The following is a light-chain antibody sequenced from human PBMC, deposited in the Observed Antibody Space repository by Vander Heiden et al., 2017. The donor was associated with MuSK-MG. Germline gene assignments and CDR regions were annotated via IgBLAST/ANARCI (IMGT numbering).Light chain of an antibody. V-gene: IGKV4-1*01. CDR3: QQHNSSPLT. Sequence: DLVMTQPSASLAFSPGESATIDDKATQSVLYGSNNRNDLAWYQQKPGQPPKRLIYCASTLESGVPERFSGSGSGTEFTLTISSLQAEDFAAYYCQQHNSSPLTFGQGTKVEIK. J-gene: IGKJ1*01. CDR2: CAS. CDR1: QSVLYGSNNRND.